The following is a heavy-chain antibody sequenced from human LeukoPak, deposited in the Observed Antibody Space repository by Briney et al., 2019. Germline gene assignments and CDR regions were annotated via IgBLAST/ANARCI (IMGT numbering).Heavy chain of an antibody. CDR2: ISAYNGNT. D-gene: IGHD3-9*01. CDR3: ARMSDILTGYYSHFDY. CDR1: GYTFTSYG. V-gene: IGHV1-18*01. J-gene: IGHJ4*02. Sequence: ASVKVSCKASGYTFTSYGISWVRQAPGQGLEWMGWISAYNGNTNYAQKLQGRVTMTTDTSTSTAYMELRSPRSDDTAVYYCARMSDILTGYYSHFDYWGQGTLVTVSS.